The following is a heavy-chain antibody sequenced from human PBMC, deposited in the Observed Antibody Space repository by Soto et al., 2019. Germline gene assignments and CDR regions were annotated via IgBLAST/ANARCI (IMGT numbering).Heavy chain of an antibody. CDR1: GGSFSGYY. J-gene: IGHJ4*02. CDR3: ARLAVDILTGYYIGFDY. D-gene: IGHD3-9*01. V-gene: IGHV4-34*01. CDR2: INHSGST. Sequence: SETLSLTCAVYGGSFSGYYWSWIRQPPGKGLEWIGEINHSGSTNYNPSLKSRVTISVDTSKNQFSLKLSSVTAADTAVYYCARLAVDILTGYYIGFDYWGQGTLVTVSS.